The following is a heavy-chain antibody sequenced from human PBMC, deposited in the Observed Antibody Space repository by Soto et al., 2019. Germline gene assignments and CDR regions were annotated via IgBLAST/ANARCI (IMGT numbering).Heavy chain of an antibody. D-gene: IGHD5-12*01. V-gene: IGHV3-13*04. J-gene: IGHJ4*02. CDR2: IGTAGDT. CDR3: ARVLRGYSGFEDYYDY. Sequence: GGSLRLSCAASGFTFSSYDMHWVRQPTGKGLEWVSAIGTAGDTYYPDSVKGRFTISRENAKNSLYLQMNSLRAGDTAVYYCARVLRGYSGFEDYYDYWGQGARVTVSS. CDR1: GFTFSSYD.